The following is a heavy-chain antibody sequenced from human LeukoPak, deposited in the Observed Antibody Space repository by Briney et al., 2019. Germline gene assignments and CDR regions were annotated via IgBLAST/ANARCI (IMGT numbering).Heavy chain of an antibody. CDR1: GYTFTSYD. V-gene: IGHV1-8*01. J-gene: IGHJ4*02. CDR3: ARAPYYYLDY. D-gene: IGHD2-21*01. CDR2: VNPNSGHT. Sequence: ASVKVSCKASGYTFTSYDINWVRQATGQGLEWMGWVNPNSGHTGYAQKFQGRVTMTRNTSISTAYMELRSLRSDDTAVYYCARAPYYYLDYWGQGTLVTVSS.